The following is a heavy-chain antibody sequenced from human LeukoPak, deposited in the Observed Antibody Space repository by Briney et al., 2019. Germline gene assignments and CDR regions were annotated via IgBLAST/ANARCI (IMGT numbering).Heavy chain of an antibody. J-gene: IGHJ4*02. CDR3: ARGSDSSGYDYFGY. D-gene: IGHD3-22*01. V-gene: IGHV3-74*01. Sequence: PGGSLRLSCAASGFTFSSYWMHWVRQAPGKGLVWVSRIDSDGSSTNYADSVKGRFTISRDNAKNTLYLQMNSLRAEDTAVYYCARGSDSSGYDYFGYWGQGTLVTVSS. CDR1: GFTFSSYW. CDR2: IDSDGSST.